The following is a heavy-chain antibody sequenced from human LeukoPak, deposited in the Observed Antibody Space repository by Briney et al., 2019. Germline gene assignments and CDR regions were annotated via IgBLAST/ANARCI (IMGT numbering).Heavy chain of an antibody. CDR1: GGSFSGYY. CDR3: ARSDRYSGYTRRGRIAAAGPFDY. CDR2: INHSGST. V-gene: IGHV4-34*01. D-gene: IGHD6-13*01. Sequence: SETLSLTCAVYGGSFSGYYWSWIRQPPGKGLEWIGEINHSGSTNYNPSLKSRVTISVDTSKNQFSLKLSSVTAADTAVYYCARSDRYSGYTRRGRIAAAGPFDYWGQGTLVTVSS. J-gene: IGHJ4*02.